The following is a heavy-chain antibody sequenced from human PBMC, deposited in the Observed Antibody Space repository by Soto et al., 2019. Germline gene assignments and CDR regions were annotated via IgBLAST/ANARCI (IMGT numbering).Heavy chain of an antibody. CDR1: GGSMNGYY. V-gene: IGHV4-4*09. CDR2: IYFSGST. D-gene: IGHD6-13*01. Sequence: SETLSLTCSVSGGSMNGYYWSWIRQTPGQGLEWLGFIYFSGSTRYNPSLMSRLTISLDKFKRQFSMSLSSVTAADTAVYYCARSVATPGTNIDLWGQGTLVTVSS. CDR3: ARSVATPGTNIDL. J-gene: IGHJ5*02.